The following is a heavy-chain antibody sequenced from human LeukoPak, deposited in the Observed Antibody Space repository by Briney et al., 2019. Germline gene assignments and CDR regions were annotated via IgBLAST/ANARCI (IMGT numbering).Heavy chain of an antibody. CDR3: ARGSGYCSSTSCYTWDYYYYYMDV. V-gene: IGHV1-46*01. D-gene: IGHD2-2*02. J-gene: IGHJ6*03. CDR2: INPSGGST. CDR1: GYTFTSYY. Sequence: ASVKVSCKASGYTFTSYYMHWVRQAPGQGLEWMGIINPSGGSTSYAQKFQGRVTMTRDTSTSTVYMELSSLRSEDTAVYYCARGSGYCSSTSCYTWDYYYYYMDVWGKGTTVTVSS.